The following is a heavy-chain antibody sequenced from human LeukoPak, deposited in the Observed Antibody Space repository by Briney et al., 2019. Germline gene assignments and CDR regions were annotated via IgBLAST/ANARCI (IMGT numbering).Heavy chain of an antibody. J-gene: IGHJ4*02. CDR3: AREGVYYDILTGYDY. CDR1: GYTFTSYD. D-gene: IGHD3-9*01. CDR2: ISAYNGNT. V-gene: IGHV1-18*01. Sequence: GASVKVSCKASGYTFTSYDINWVRQATGQGLEWMGWISAYNGNTNYAQKLQGRVTMTTDTSTSTAYMELRSLRSDDTAVYYCAREGVYYDILTGYDYWGQGTLVTVSS.